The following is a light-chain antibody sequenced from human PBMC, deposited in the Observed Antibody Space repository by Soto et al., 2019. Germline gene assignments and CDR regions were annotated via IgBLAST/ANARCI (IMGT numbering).Light chain of an antibody. CDR1: TGAVTSVHY. CDR2: DTD. J-gene: IGLJ3*02. CDR3: LLSYSGARLV. Sequence: QAVVTKETSLTVSPGGTVTLTCGSSTGAVTSVHYPFWFQQKPGQAPRTLIYDTDNKHSWTPARFSGSLLGGKAALTLSGAQPEDEAEYYCLLSYSGARLVFGGGTKLTVL. V-gene: IGLV7-46*01.